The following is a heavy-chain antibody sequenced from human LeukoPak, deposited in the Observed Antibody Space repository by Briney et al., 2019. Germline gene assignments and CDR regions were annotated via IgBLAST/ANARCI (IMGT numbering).Heavy chain of an antibody. CDR2: IIPIFGSA. D-gene: IGHD3-22*01. J-gene: IGHJ4*02. Sequence: SVKVSCKASGYTFTGYYMHWARQAPGQGIEWMVGIIPIFGSANCAQKFQGRITITADRSTSTAYLELSRLRSDDTAVYYCARRYYDSSGYYYHFDYWGQGTLVTVSS. V-gene: IGHV1-69*06. CDR1: GYTFTGYY. CDR3: ARRYYDSSGYYYHFDY.